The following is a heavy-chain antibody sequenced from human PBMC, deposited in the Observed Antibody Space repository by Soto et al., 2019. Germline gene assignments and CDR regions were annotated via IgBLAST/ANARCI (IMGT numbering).Heavy chain of an antibody. CDR3: AREGTMVRGVKVSQNYYFDY. D-gene: IGHD3-10*01. Sequence: QVQLVQSGAEVKKPGASVKVSCKASGYTFTSYGISWVRQAPGQGLEWMGWISAYNGNTNYAQKLQGRVTMTTDTSTGKAYIEVRSLRSDDSAVYYCAREGTMVRGVKVSQNYYFDYWGQGTLVTVSS. V-gene: IGHV1-18*01. CDR1: GYTFTSYG. J-gene: IGHJ4*02. CDR2: ISAYNGNT.